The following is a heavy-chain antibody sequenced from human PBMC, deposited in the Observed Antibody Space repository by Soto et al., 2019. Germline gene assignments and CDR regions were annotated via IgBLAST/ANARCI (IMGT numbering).Heavy chain of an antibody. D-gene: IGHD3-10*01. J-gene: IGHJ4*02. CDR2: INHSGTV. CDR1: GGAFNGYY. CDR3: ARAGAARVRGSIGGFDY. V-gene: IGHV4-34*01. Sequence: QVHLQQWGAGLLKPSETLSLTCAVNGGAFNGYYWTWIRQSPGKGLQWIGEINHSGTVDYNPSLKSRVTFSIDTSKKQFSLTLTSVTAADTAVDYCARAGAARVRGSIGGFDYWGQGTLVTVSS.